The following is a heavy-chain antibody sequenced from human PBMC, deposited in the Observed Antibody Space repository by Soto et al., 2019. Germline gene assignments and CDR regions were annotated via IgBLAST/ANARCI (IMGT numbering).Heavy chain of an antibody. CDR2: IHGGGNT. CDR3: AKVRYEYLWGSYRSTGNFDS. D-gene: IGHD3-16*02. CDR1: GFSVSANY. V-gene: IGHV3-53*01. Sequence: EVRLVESVGGLIQPGKSLRLSCVASGFSVSANYMTWVRQAPGKGLEWVSVIHGGGNTYYADSVEGRFTISRDDSKNIVHLQMESLRADDTAVYYCAKVRYEYLWGSYRSTGNFDSWGQGALVTVSA. J-gene: IGHJ4*02.